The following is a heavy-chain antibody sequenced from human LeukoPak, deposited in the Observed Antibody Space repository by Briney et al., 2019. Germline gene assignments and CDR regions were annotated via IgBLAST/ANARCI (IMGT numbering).Heavy chain of an antibody. D-gene: IGHD5-12*01. CDR3: ARVGGYSGYDCLDY. CDR1: GGSFSGYY. CDR2: IYYSGST. J-gene: IGHJ4*02. Sequence: SETLSLTCAVYGGSFSGYYWSWIRQPPGKGLEWIGYIYYSGSTYYNPSLKSRVTISVDTSKNQFSLKLSSVTAADTAVYYCARVGGYSGYDCLDYWGQGTLVTVSS. V-gene: IGHV4-34*09.